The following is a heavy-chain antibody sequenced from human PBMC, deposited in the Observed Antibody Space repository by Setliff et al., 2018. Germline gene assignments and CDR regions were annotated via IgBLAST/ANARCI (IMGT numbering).Heavy chain of an antibody. CDR3: ARPGLYCSGGSCYGDDAFDI. CDR1: GYTFTRYG. D-gene: IGHD2-15*01. CDR2: ISAYDGDT. J-gene: IGHJ3*02. Sequence: ASVKVSCKASGYTFTRYGISWVRQAPGQGLEWMGWISAYDGDTNYAQKLQGRVTMTTDTSTTTAYMELRSLRSDDTAVYYCARPGLYCSGGSCYGDDAFDIWGQGTMVTVSS. V-gene: IGHV1-18*01.